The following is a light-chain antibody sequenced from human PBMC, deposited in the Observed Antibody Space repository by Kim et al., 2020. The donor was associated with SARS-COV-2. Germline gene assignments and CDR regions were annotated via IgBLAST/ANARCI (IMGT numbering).Light chain of an antibody. V-gene: IGKV3-15*01. J-gene: IGKJ4*01. CDR2: AAS. CDR3: QQYNNWPPELT. Sequence: EIVMTQSPATLSVSPGERATLSCRASQSVSSNLAWYQQRPGQAPSLLIYAASIRATGIPARFSGSGSGTEFTLTISSLQSEDFAVYYCQQYNNWPPELTFGGGTKVDIK. CDR1: QSVSSN.